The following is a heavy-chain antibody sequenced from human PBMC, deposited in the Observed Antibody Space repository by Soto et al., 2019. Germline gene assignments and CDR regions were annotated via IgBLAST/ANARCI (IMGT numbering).Heavy chain of an antibody. CDR3: ARVPHYDFWSGYYIHYYYYGMDV. J-gene: IGHJ6*02. V-gene: IGHV3-33*01. CDR1: GFTFSSYG. D-gene: IGHD3-3*01. Sequence: SGGSLRLSCAASGFTFSSYGMHWVRQAPGKGLEWVAVIWYDGSNKYYAESVKGRFTISRDNAKNSLYLQMNSLRAEDTAVYYCARVPHYDFWSGYYIHYYYYGMDVWGQGTTVTVSS. CDR2: IWYDGSNK.